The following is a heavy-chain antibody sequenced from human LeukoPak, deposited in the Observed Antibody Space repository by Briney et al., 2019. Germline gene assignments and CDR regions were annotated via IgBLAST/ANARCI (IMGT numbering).Heavy chain of an antibody. CDR3: ARRGYSYGYADY. Sequence: PSETLSLTCTVSGGSISSGGYYWSWIRQHPGKGLEWIGYIYYSGSTYYNPSLKSRVTISVDTSKNQFSLKLSSVTAADTAVYYCARRGYSYGYADYWGQGTLVTVSS. V-gene: IGHV4-31*03. J-gene: IGHJ4*02. CDR2: IYYSGST. CDR1: GGSISSGGYY. D-gene: IGHD5-18*01.